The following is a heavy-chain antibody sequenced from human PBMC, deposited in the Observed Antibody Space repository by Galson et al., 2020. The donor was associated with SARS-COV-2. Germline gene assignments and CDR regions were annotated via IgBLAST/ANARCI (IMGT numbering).Heavy chain of an antibody. CDR3: ARERVASAFDI. CDR2: IYYSGST. Sequence: SETLSLTCTVSGGSISSGGYYWSWIRQHPGKGLEWIGYIYYSGSTYYNPSLKSRVTISVDTSKNQFSLKLSSVTAADTAVYYCARERVASAFDIWGQGTMVTVSS. CDR1: GGSISSGGYY. D-gene: IGHD2-15*01. J-gene: IGHJ3*02. V-gene: IGHV4-31*03.